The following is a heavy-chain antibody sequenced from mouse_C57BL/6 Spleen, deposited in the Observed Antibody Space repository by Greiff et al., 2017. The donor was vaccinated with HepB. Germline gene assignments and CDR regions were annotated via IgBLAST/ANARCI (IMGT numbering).Heavy chain of an antibody. CDR2: IHPNSGST. CDR3: ARDYYGSSYVGDY. Sequence: VQLQQPGAELVKPGASVKLSCKASGYTFTSYWMHWVKQRPGQGLEWIGMIHPNSGSTNYNEKFKSKATLTVDKSSSTAYMQLSSLTSEDSAVYYCARDYYGSSYVGDYWGQGTTLTVSS. CDR1: GYTFTSYW. J-gene: IGHJ2*01. V-gene: IGHV1-64*01. D-gene: IGHD1-1*01.